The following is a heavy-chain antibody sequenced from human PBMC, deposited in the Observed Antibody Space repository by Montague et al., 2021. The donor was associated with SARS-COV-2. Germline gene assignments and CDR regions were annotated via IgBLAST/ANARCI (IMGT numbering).Heavy chain of an antibody. V-gene: IGHV3-23*01. D-gene: IGHD2-2*01. CDR2: ISGSGGST. CDR3: VGQLLFHYYGMDV. Sequence: SLRLSCAASGFTFSSYAMSWVRQAPGKGLEWVSAISGSGGSTYYXDSVKGRFTISRDNSKNTLYLQMNSLRAEDTAVYYCVGQLLFHYYGMDVWGQGTTVTVSS. J-gene: IGHJ6*02. CDR1: GFTFSSYA.